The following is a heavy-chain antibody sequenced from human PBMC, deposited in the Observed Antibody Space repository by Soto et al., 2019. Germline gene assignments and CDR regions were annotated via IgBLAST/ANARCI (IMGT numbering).Heavy chain of an antibody. CDR3: LRDEGIDVAHHDALDV. CDR1: NYRFTTYG. D-gene: IGHD6-19*01. J-gene: IGHJ3*01. CDR2: ISAYNGDT. V-gene: IGHV1-18*01. Sequence: QVQLVQSGAEVKKPGASVKVSCKASNYRFTTYGITWVRQAPGQGVEWMGWISAYNGDTKYAQILQGRVSIPADTSSSTGEMGLGSLSSDVTAVYFCLRDEGIDVAHHDALDVWGQGTLVTVSS.